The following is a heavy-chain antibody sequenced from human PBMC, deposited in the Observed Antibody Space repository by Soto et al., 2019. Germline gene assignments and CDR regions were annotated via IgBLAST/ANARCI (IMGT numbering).Heavy chain of an antibody. J-gene: IGHJ5*02. V-gene: IGHV4-59*01. CDR2: IYYSGST. D-gene: IGHD3-16*01. CDR3: ARGGGGDHDWFDP. CDR1: GGSISGYY. Sequence: QVQLQESGPGLVKPSETLSLTCTVSGGSISGYYWSWIRQPPGKGLEWIGHIYYSGSTNNNPSLRRRVTTSVDTSKNQLSLKLNSVTAADTAVYYCARGGGGDHDWFDPWGQGTLVTVSS.